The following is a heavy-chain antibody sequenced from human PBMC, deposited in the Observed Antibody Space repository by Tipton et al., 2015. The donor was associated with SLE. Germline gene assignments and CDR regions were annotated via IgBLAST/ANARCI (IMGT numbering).Heavy chain of an antibody. CDR2: VYYSGST. J-gene: IGHJ6*04. CDR1: GGSINRNY. CDR3: ARAGGYDYYYSGMDV. V-gene: IGHV4-59*01. Sequence: TLSLTCTVSGGSINRNYWSWIRQPPGKGLEWIGYVYYSGSTNYNPSLKSRVTISMDSSKSQFSLKLNSVTAADTAVYYCARAGGYDYYYSGMDVWGKGTTVTVSS. D-gene: IGHD5-12*01.